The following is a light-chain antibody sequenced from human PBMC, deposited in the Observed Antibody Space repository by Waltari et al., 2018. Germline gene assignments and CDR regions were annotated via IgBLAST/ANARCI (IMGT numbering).Light chain of an antibody. J-gene: IGKJ1*01. CDR2: GAS. V-gene: IGKV3-15*01. CDR3: QQSFSPPWT. Sequence: EIVMTQSPATLSVSVGERATLSCRASQRFGSNLAWYQLKPGQAPRLLLSGASTRATGIPARFSGSGSGTEFTLTISSLQSEDFAVYSCQQSFSPPWTFGQGTKVEI. CDR1: QRFGSN.